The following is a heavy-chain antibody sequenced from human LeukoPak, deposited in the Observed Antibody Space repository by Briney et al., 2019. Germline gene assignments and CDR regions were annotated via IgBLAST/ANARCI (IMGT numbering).Heavy chain of an antibody. D-gene: IGHD3-22*01. V-gene: IGHV1-18*01. CDR3: ARSAVYYDSRPNWFDP. CDR1: GYTFTSYG. Sequence: GASVKVSCKASGYTFTSYGISWVRQAPGQGLEWMGWISAYNGNTNYAQKLQGRVTMTTDTSTSTAYMELRSLRSDDTAVYYCARSAVYYDSRPNWFDPWGQGTLVTVSS. CDR2: ISAYNGNT. J-gene: IGHJ5*02.